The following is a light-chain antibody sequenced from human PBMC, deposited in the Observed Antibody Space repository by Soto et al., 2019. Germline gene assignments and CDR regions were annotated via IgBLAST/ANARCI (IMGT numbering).Light chain of an antibody. CDR1: SSDVGSYNL. J-gene: IGLJ3*02. Sequence: QSALTQPASVSGSPGQSITIYCTGTSSDVGSYNLVSWYQQHPGKAPKLMIYEGSKRPLGVSNRFSGSKSGNTASLTISGLQAEDEADYYCCSYAGSSTCVFGGGTKLTVL. V-gene: IGLV2-23*01. CDR3: CSYAGSSTCV. CDR2: EGS.